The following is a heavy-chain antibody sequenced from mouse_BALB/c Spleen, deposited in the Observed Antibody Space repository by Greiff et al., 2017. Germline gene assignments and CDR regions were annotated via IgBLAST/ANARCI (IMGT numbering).Heavy chain of an antibody. CDR2: IYPGNSDT. CDR3: TRGGDGYYLWYFDV. D-gene: IGHD2-3*01. V-gene: IGHV1-5*01. Sequence: VQLQQSGTVLARPGASVKMSCKASGYTFTSYWMHWVKQRPGQGLEWIGAIYPGNSDTSYNQKFKGKAKLTAVTSTSTAYMELSSLTNEDSAVYYCTRGGDGYYLWYFDVWGAGTTVTVSS. CDR1: GYTFTSYW. J-gene: IGHJ1*01.